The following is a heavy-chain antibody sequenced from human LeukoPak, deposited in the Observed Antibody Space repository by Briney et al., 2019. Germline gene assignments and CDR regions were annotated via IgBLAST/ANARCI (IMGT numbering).Heavy chain of an antibody. V-gene: IGHV1-2*02. CDR1: GYTFTGYY. CDR2: INPNSGGT. J-gene: IGHJ3*02. Sequence: ASVKVSCKASGYTFTGYYMHWVRQAPGQGLEWMGWINPNSGGTNYAQKFQGRVTMTRDTSASTAYMELSSLRSEDMAVYYCARGRGYSYNKGAFDIWGQGTMVTVSS. CDR3: ARGRGYSYNKGAFDI. D-gene: IGHD5-18*01.